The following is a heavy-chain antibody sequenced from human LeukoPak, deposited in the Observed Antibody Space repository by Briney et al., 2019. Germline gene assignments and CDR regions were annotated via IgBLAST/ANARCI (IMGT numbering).Heavy chain of an antibody. CDR1: GFTFSNYA. CDR2: IAKSDDGT. J-gene: IGHJ6*02. D-gene: IGHD1-1*01. V-gene: IGHV3-23*01. CDR3: AKARSEVQAYFHGMDV. Sequence: GASLRLSCAASGFTFSNYAMSWVRQAPRKGLEWVSGIAKSDDGTHYADSVKGRFTISRDNSKNTLYLQMNSLRAEDTAVYYCAKARSEVQAYFHGMDVWGQGTTVIVSS.